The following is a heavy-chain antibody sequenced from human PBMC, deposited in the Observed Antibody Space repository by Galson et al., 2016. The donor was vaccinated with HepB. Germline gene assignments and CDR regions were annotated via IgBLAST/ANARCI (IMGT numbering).Heavy chain of an antibody. V-gene: IGHV3-33*05. CDR1: GFTFSSFG. J-gene: IGHJ4*02. CDR3: AREGRLLRVLAI. Sequence: SLRLSCAASGFTFSSFGIHWVRQAPGKGLEWVAVISNNGSIKYYANSVKGRFTISRDNSKNPVYLQMNSLRAEDTAVYYCAREGRLLRVLAIWGQGTLVTVSS. CDR2: ISNNGSIK. D-gene: IGHD3-3*01.